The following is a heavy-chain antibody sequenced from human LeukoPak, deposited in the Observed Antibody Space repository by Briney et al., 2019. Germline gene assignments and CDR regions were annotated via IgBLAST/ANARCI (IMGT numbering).Heavy chain of an antibody. Sequence: SQILSLTCTVSGGSISGGGYYWSWIRQHPGKGLEWIGYIYYSGSTYYNPSLESRVTISADTSKNQFSLKLSSVTAADTAVYYCARAIYGSGSHLENWGQGTLVTVSS. J-gene: IGHJ4*02. D-gene: IGHD3-10*01. CDR1: GGSISGGGYY. CDR2: IYYSGST. CDR3: ARAIYGSGSHLEN. V-gene: IGHV4-31*03.